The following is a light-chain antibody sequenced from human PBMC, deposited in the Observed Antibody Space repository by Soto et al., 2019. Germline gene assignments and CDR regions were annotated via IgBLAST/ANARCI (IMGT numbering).Light chain of an antibody. Sequence: DIQMTQSPSSVSASVGDRVTITCRASQGISSFLAWYQQKPGKVPKVLIYTASSLQSGVPSRFSGGGSGTDFTLTISTLQPEDFATYFCQQGNSFPLTFGGGTKVEIK. CDR2: TAS. CDR3: QQGNSFPLT. V-gene: IGKV1-12*01. J-gene: IGKJ4*01. CDR1: QGISSF.